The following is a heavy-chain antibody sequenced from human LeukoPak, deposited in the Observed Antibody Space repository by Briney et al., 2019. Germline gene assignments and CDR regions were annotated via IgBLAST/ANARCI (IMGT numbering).Heavy chain of an antibody. J-gene: IGHJ4*02. CDR1: GYTFTSYD. CDR3: AKATVMAAKALGY. Sequence: ASVKVSCKASGYTFTSYDINWVRQATGQGLEWMGWMNPNSGNTGYAQKFQGRVTMTRNTSISTAYMELSSGRSEVTAVYYCAKATVMAAKALGYWGQGTMGTVSS. CDR2: MNPNSGNT. D-gene: IGHD5-18*01. V-gene: IGHV1-8*01.